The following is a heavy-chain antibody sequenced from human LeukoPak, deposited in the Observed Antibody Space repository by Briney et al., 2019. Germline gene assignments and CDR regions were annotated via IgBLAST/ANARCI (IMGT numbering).Heavy chain of an antibody. CDR3: ARDSGIAVADRGWFDP. CDR2: IIPIFGTA. V-gene: IGHV1-69*13. Sequence: SVKVSCKASGGTLSSYAISWVRQAPGQGPEWMGGIIPIFGTANYAQKFQGRVTITADESTSTAYMELSGLRSEDTAVYYCARDSGIAVADRGWFDPWGQGTLVTVSS. J-gene: IGHJ5*02. CDR1: GGTLSSYA. D-gene: IGHD6-19*01.